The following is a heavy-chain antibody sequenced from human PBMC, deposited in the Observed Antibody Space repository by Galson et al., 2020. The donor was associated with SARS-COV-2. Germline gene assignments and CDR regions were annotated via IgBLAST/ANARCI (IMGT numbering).Heavy chain of an antibody. CDR2: IYPDDSDT. V-gene: IGHV5-51*01. CDR1: GYSFTSFW. CDR3: ATPGYTSGWTNVDY. D-gene: IGHD6-19*01. J-gene: IGHJ4*02. Sequence: GESLKISCKTSGYSFTSFWIGWVRQMPGKGLEWMGIIYPDDSDTRYRPSFLGQVTISADKSISTAYLQWSSLRASDTAMYYCATPGYTSGWTNVDYWGQGTLVTVSS.